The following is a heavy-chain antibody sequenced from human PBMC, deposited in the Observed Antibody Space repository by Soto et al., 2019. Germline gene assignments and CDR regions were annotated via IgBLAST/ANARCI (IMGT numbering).Heavy chain of an antibody. CDR2: TYYRSKWYY. V-gene: IGHV6-1*01. CDR3: ARCGGGYYPYGMAV. CDR1: GDSVSSNHAT. J-gene: IGHJ6*02. Sequence: SQTLSLTCAISGDSVSSNHATWDWIRQSPSRGLEWLGRTYYRSKWYYDYALSVKSRITINPDTSNNQLSLQLNSVTPDDTAVYYCARCGGGYYPYGMAVWGQGTTVTVSS. D-gene: IGHD3-22*01.